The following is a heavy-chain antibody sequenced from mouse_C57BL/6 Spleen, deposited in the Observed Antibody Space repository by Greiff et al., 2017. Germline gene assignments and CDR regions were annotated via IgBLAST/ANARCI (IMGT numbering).Heavy chain of an antibody. CDR1: GYTFTSYW. CDR3: ARSGYYYGSSYGFYAMDY. D-gene: IGHD1-1*01. J-gene: IGHJ4*01. CDR2: INPSNGGT. Sequence: QVLLQQPGTELVKPGASVKLSCKASGYTFTSYWMHWVQQRPGQGLEWIGNINPSNGGTNYNEKFKSKATLAVDKSSSTAYMQLSSLTSEDSAVYYCARSGYYYGSSYGFYAMDYWGQGTSVTVSS. V-gene: IGHV1-53*01.